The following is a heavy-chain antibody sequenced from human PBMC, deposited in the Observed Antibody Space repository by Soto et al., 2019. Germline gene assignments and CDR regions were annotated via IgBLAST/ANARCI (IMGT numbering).Heavy chain of an antibody. Sequence: PSETLSLSCAVYGGSFSGYYWSWIRQPPGKGLEWIGEINHSGSTNYNPSLKSRVTISVDTSKNQFSLKLSSVTAADTAVYYCARGRVQYDILTDYFSSWGQGTLVTVSS. CDR1: GGSFSGYY. V-gene: IGHV4-34*01. D-gene: IGHD3-9*01. J-gene: IGHJ5*02. CDR3: ARGRVQYDILTDYFSS. CDR2: INHSGST.